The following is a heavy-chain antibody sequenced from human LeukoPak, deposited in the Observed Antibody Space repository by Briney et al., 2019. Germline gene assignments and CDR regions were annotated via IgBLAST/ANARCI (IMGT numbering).Heavy chain of an antibody. Sequence: SGTLSLTCAVSGGSISSSNWWSWVRQPPGKGLEWIGEIYHSGSTNYNPSLKSRVTISVDKSKNQFSLKLSSVTAADTAVYYCAVTEYGSGSYTVNWFDPWGQGTLVTVSS. CDR3: AVTEYGSGSYTVNWFDP. CDR2: IYHSGST. CDR1: GGSISSSNW. V-gene: IGHV4-4*02. D-gene: IGHD3-10*01. J-gene: IGHJ5*02.